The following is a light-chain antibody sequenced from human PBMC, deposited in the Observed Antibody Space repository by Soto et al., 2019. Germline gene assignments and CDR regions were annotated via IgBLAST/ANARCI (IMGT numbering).Light chain of an antibody. CDR3: SSYTSSSPFV. CDR1: SSDVGGYNY. CDR2: EVS. V-gene: IGLV2-14*01. J-gene: IGLJ1*01. Sequence: QSVLTQPASVSGSPGQPITISCTGTSSDVGGYNYVSWYQQHQGKAPKLMIYEVSNRPSGVSNRFSGSKSGNTASLTISGLQAEDEADYYCSSYTSSSPFVFGTGTKVTVL.